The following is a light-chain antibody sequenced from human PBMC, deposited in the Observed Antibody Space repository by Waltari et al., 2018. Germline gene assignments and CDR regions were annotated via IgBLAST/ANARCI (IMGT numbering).Light chain of an antibody. V-gene: IGKV1-12*01. Sequence: DIQLTQTPSFVSASLGHNVTFTCRARQGIGRYLAWYQQAPGKAPKLLIFAASNLQSEFPLRFSGSGSGTAFTLNISDLQPEDIATYYCQQANSFPYTFGQGTKLEIK. CDR2: AAS. J-gene: IGKJ2*01. CDR3: QQANSFPYT. CDR1: QGIGRY.